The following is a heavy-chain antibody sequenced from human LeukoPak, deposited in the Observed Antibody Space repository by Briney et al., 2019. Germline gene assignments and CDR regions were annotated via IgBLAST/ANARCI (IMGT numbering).Heavy chain of an antibody. CDR3: ARDGRSGNFDK. V-gene: IGHV3-74*01. CDR2: IRSDGSIT. CDR1: GFTFSGYW. D-gene: IGHD1-26*01. J-gene: IGHJ4*02. Sequence: GGSLRLSCAASGFTFSGYWMHWVRQTPGKGLAWVSVIRSDGSITTYADSVKGRFTISRDTAKNTLYLQMNSLRAEDTAVYYCARDGRSGNFDKWGQGTLVSVSS.